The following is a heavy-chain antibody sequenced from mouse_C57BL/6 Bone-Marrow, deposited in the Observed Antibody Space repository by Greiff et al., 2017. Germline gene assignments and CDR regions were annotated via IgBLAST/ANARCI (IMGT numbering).Heavy chain of an antibody. D-gene: IGHD1-2*01. CDR3: TRSAYYFDY. V-gene: IGHV1-69*01. Sequence: QVQLQQPGAELVMPGASVKLSCKASGYTFTSYWMHWVKQRPGQGLEWIGEIDPSDSYTNYNQKFKGKSTLTVDKSSSTAYMQLSGLTSEDSAVYYCTRSAYYFDYWGQGTTLTVSS. CDR2: IDPSDSYT. CDR1: GYTFTSYW. J-gene: IGHJ2*01.